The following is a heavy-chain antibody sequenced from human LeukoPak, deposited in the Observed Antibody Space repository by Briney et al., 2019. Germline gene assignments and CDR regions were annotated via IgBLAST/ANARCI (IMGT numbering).Heavy chain of an antibody. D-gene: IGHD1-1*01. CDR2: IYYSGST. CDR1: GGSISSYY. Sequence: PSETLSLTCTVSGGSISSYYWSWIRQPPGKGLEWIGYIYYSGSTNYNPSLKSRVTISVDTSKNQFSLKLSSVTAADTAVCYCARELERRSVWFDPWGQGTLVTVSS. V-gene: IGHV4-59*01. J-gene: IGHJ5*02. CDR3: ARELERRSVWFDP.